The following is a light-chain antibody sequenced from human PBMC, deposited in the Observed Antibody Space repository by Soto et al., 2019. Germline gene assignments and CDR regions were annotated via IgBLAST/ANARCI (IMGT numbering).Light chain of an antibody. CDR3: NSYTSSSTHV. CDR2: EVG. V-gene: IGLV2-14*01. Sequence: QSVLTQPASVSGSPGQSITISCTGSSSEVGGHNHVSWYQQHPGKAPKLIIYEVGNRPSGVSNRFSGSKPGNTASLTISGFQAEDEADYYCNSYTSSSTHVFGTGTKLTVL. J-gene: IGLJ1*01. CDR1: SSEVGGHNH.